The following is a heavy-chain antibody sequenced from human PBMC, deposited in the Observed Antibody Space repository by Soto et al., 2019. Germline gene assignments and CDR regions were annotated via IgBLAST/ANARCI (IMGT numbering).Heavy chain of an antibody. CDR3: ARVPGTTRYWDY. D-gene: IGHD3-10*01. CDR2: IEQEGREK. J-gene: IGHJ4*02. V-gene: IGHV3-7*01. Sequence: GGSLGLSCEASGFTFSRVCMSSVRQAPGKGLEWVASIEQEGREKWYGESVKGRFTISRDNAENSLYLQMNSLSAEDTAVYYCARVPGTTRYWDYWGQGAQVTVSS. CDR1: GFTFSRVC.